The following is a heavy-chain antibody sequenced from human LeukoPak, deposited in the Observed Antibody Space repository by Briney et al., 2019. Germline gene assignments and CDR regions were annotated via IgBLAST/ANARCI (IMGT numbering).Heavy chain of an antibody. CDR3: ARALYYYDSSGYYFDY. CDR2: IIPILGIA. CDR1: GGTFISYT. V-gene: IGHV1-69*02. D-gene: IGHD3-22*01. J-gene: IGHJ4*02. Sequence: GSSVKVSCKASGGTFISYTISWVRQAPGQGLDWMGNIIPILGIANYAQKFQGRVTITADKSTSTAYMELSSLRSEDTAVYYCARALYYYDSSGYYFDYRGQGTLVTVSS.